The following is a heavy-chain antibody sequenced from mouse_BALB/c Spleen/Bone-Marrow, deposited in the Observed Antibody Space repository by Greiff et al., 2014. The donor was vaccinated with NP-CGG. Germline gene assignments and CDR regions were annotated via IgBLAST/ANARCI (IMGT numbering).Heavy chain of an antibody. V-gene: IGHV1-62-2*01. CDR2: FYPGSGSI. J-gene: IGHJ4*01. D-gene: IGHD1-1*01. CDR1: GYTFTEYI. Sequence: QVQLQQPGAELVKPGASVKLSCKASGYTFTEYIIHWVKRRSGQGLEWIGWFYPGSGSIKYNEKFKDKATLTADKSSSTVYMELSRLTSEDSAVYFCARHEKANYGNYAMDYWGQGTSVTVSS. CDR3: ARHEKANYGNYAMDY.